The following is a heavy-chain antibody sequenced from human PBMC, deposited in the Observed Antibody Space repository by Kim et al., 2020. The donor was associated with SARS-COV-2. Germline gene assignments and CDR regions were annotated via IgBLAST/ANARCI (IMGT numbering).Heavy chain of an antibody. CDR3: ARRLSNTSGWGSHYCDL. J-gene: IGHJ2*01. V-gene: IGHV4-34*01. CDR1: GGSFSGYY. Sequence: SETLSLTCAVHGGSFSGYYWSWIRQPPGKGLEWIGEINHSGRTNYNPSLKSRVTISVDTSKNQFSLKLTSVTAADAALYFCARRLSNTSGWGSHYCDLWG. D-gene: IGHD3-10*01. CDR2: INHSGRT.